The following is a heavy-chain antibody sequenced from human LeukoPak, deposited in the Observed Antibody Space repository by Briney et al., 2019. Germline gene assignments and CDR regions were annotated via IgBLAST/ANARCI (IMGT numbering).Heavy chain of an antibody. D-gene: IGHD3-10*02. CDR1: GFTFSSYG. J-gene: IGHJ4*01. Sequence: GGSLRLSCAASGFTFSSYGMHWVRQAPGKGLEWVAFIRYDGSNKYYADSVKGRFTISRDNSKNTLYLQMNSLRAEDTAVYYCAKNRIFFCSGSYSFYGLWGQGTLVTVSS. V-gene: IGHV3-30*02. CDR2: IRYDGSNK. CDR3: AKNRIFFCSGSYSFYGL.